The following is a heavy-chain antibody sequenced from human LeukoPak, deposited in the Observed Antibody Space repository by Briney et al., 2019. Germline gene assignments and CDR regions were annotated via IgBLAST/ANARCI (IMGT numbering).Heavy chain of an antibody. Sequence: GGSLRLSCAASGFTFSSYEMNWVRQAPGKGPEWVSYISSSGSTIYYADSVKGRFTISRDNAKNSLYLQMNSLRAEDTAVYYCARDTPGVRGLFDYWGQGTLVAVSS. V-gene: IGHV3-48*03. J-gene: IGHJ4*02. D-gene: IGHD3-10*01. CDR2: ISSSGSTI. CDR1: GFTFSSYE. CDR3: ARDTPGVRGLFDY.